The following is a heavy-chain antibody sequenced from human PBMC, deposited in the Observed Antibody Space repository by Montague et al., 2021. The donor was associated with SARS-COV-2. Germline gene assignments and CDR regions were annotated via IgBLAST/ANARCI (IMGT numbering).Heavy chain of an antibody. CDR1: TGSINNTNYY. D-gene: IGHD3-16*02. CDR3: ARQSSYRDAFDV. CDR2: VYYSGNT. Sequence: SETLSLTCTVSTGSINNTNYYWGWVRQPPGKGLEWIGSVYYSGNTYFNPSLKSRVALSVDTSKNQFSLKLTSVTAADTAVYYCARQSSYRDAFDVWGQGTRVTVSS. J-gene: IGHJ3*01. V-gene: IGHV4-39*01.